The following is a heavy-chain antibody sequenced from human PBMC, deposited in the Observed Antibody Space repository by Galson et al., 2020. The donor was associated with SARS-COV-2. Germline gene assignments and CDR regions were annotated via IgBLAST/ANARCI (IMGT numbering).Heavy chain of an antibody. CDR1: GASLSSDDYY. Sequence: SETLSLTSTVSGASLSSDDYYWSWIRQSPAKGLEWIAYIYYAGNPYHHPSLKSRQTISLDASKTQFSLKVTSVTAADTATYYCARGCCSSSSCRSVPFYYYMDVWGKGTTVTVS. D-gene: IGHD2-2*01. V-gene: IGHV4-30-4*01. J-gene: IGHJ6*03. CDR3: ARGCCSSSSCRSVPFYYYMDV. CDR2: IYYAGNP.